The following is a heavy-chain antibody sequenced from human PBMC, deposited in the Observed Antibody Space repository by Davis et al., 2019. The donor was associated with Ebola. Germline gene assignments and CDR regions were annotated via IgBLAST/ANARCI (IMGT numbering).Heavy chain of an antibody. D-gene: IGHD6-19*01. V-gene: IGHV1-18*01. CDR3: ARDAVAGRGDY. CDR2: ISAYNGNT. J-gene: IGHJ4*02. CDR1: GYTFTSYA. Sequence: AASVKVSCKASGYTFTSYAISWVRQAPGQGLEWMGWISAYNGNTSYGQKLQGRVTMTTDTSTSTAYMELRSLRSDDTAVYYCARDAVAGRGDYWGQGTLVTVSS.